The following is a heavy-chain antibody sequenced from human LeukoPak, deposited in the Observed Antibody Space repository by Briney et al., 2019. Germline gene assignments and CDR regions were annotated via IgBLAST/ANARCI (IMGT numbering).Heavy chain of an antibody. CDR3: ARLPPHYSSTWGFFDN. Sequence: PSETLSLTCTVSGGSISINYWTWIRQTPGNGLEWIAYITDSGRIKCNPSLESRVTISKDMSKNQFCLKLSSMTAADTAVYYCARLPPHYSSTWGFFDNWGQGTLVTVSS. CDR2: ITDSGRI. J-gene: IGHJ4*02. V-gene: IGHV4-59*08. D-gene: IGHD3-16*01. CDR1: GGSISINY.